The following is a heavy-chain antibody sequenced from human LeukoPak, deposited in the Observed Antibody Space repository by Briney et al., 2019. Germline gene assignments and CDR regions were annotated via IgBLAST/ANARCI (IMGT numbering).Heavy chain of an antibody. Sequence: ASVKVSCKVSGYTLTELSIHGVRQAPGKGLEWMGGFNPEDGEKIYVQKFQGRVTMTEDTSIDTAYMELSSLRSEDTAMYYCATDPVGYCSSDSCYSVDYWGQGTLVTVSS. J-gene: IGHJ4*02. CDR1: GYTLTELS. CDR3: ATDPVGYCSSDSCYSVDY. CDR2: FNPEDGEK. V-gene: IGHV1-24*01. D-gene: IGHD2-15*01.